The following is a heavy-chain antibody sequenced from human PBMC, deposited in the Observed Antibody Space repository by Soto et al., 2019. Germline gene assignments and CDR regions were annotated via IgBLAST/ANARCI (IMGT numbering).Heavy chain of an antibody. D-gene: IGHD3-22*01. CDR2: IIPIFGTA. J-gene: IGHJ6*02. Sequence: QVQLVQSGAEVKKPGSSVKVSCKASGGTFSSYAISWVRQAPGQGLGWMGGIIPIFGTANYAQKFQGRVTITADESPSTAYMEMSSLRSEDTAVYYWAGDQDVSNYHGMDVWGQGTTVTVSS. CDR1: GGTFSSYA. CDR3: AGDQDVSNYHGMDV. V-gene: IGHV1-69*12.